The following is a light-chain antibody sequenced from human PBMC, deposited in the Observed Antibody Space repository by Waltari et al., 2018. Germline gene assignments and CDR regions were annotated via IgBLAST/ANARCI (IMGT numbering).Light chain of an antibody. J-gene: IGKJ4*01. CDR1: PSVLYSSNNKNY. CDR2: WAS. Sequence: DIVMTQSPDSLAVSLGERATINCKSSPSVLYSSNNKNYLAWYQQNPGQPPNLLIYWASTRESGVPDRFSGSGSGTDFTLTISSLQAEDVAVYYCQQYDSAPLTFGGGTRVEIK. CDR3: QQYDSAPLT. V-gene: IGKV4-1*01.